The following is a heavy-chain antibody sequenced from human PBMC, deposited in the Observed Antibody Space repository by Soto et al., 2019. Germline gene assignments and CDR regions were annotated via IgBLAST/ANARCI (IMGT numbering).Heavy chain of an antibody. CDR2: IYYSGST. CDR3: ARDRTVVVVAATEDYYYYGMDV. D-gene: IGHD2-15*01. CDR1: GGSISSGDYY. J-gene: IGHJ6*02. V-gene: IGHV4-30-4*01. Sequence: SETLSLTCTVSGGSISSGDYYWSWIRQPPGKGLEWIGYIYYSGSTYYNPSLKSRVTISVDTSKNQFSLKLSSVTAADTAVYYCARDRTVVVVAATEDYYYYGMDVWGQGTTVTVSS.